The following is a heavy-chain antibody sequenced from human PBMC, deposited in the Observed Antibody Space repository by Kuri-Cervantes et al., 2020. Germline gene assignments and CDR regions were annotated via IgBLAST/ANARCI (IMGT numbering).Heavy chain of an antibody. Sequence: GESLKISCAASGFTFSSYDMHWVRQATGKGLEWVSAIGTAGDTYYPGSVKGRFTISRDNAKNSLYLQMNSLRAEDTAVYYCAQGHCSGGSCPISYFDYWGQGTLVTVSS. CDR2: IGTAGDT. CDR1: GFTFSSYD. CDR3: AQGHCSGGSCPISYFDY. D-gene: IGHD2-15*01. V-gene: IGHV3-13*01. J-gene: IGHJ4*02.